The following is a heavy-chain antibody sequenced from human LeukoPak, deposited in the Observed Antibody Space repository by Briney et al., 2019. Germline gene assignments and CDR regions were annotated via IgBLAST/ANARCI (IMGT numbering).Heavy chain of an antibody. Sequence: GGSLRLSCEASGFIFSDYAMTWVRQAPGKGLEWVSEITGSGISTYYADSVKGRFTISRDNSKNTLYLQMNSLRAEDTAVYYCAREHFDFDYWGQGTLVTVSS. CDR2: ITGSGIST. D-gene: IGHD2/OR15-2a*01. CDR3: AREHFDFDY. V-gene: IGHV3-23*01. CDR1: GFIFSDYA. J-gene: IGHJ4*02.